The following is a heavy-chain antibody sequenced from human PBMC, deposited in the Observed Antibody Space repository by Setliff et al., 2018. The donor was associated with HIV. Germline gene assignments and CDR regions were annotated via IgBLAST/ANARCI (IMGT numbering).Heavy chain of an antibody. CDR3: ASPRGYCSGGTCHFWYFDL. D-gene: IGHD2-15*01. CDR2: IYSSGST. CDR1: GGSISSYY. J-gene: IGHJ2*01. V-gene: IGHV4-4*09. Sequence: SETLSLTCTVSGGSISSYYWSWIRQPPGKGLEWLGHIYSSGSTNYNPSLKSRVTISVDTSKNQFSLKLSSVTAADTAVYYCASPRGYCSGGTCHFWYFDLWGRGTLVTVAS.